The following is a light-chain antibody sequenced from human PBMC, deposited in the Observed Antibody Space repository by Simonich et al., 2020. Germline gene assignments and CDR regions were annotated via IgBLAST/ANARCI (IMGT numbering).Light chain of an antibody. CDR3: CSYAGSSTVV. CDR1: TGAVTSGHY. Sequence: QAVVTQEPSLTVSPGGTVTLTCGSSTGAVTSGHYPSWFQQKPGQAPRTLIYDTSNKHSWTPARFSGSLLGGKAALTLSGAQPEDEADYYCCSYAGSSTVVFGGGTKLTVL. V-gene: IGLV7-46*01. J-gene: IGLJ2*01. CDR2: DTS.